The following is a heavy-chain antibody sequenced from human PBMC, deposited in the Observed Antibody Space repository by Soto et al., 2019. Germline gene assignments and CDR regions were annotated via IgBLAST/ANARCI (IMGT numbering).Heavy chain of an antibody. CDR3: ARGDVVVPAAWFDP. CDR2: IYYTGST. Sequence: SETLSLTCTFSCVSIISYYWSWIRQPPGKGLEYIGYIYYTGSTKYNPSLKSRVTISVDTSKNQFSLTLTSMTAADTAVYYCARGDVVVPAAWFDPWGQGSLVTVSS. V-gene: IGHV4-59*01. D-gene: IGHD2-2*01. CDR1: CVSIISYY. J-gene: IGHJ5*02.